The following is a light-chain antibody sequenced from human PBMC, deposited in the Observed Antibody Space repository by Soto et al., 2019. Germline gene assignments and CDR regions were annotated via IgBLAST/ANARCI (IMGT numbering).Light chain of an antibody. V-gene: IGLV2-14*01. CDR1: SSDVGGYNY. CDR2: EVS. CDR3: SSYISSSTPYV. J-gene: IGLJ1*01. Sequence: QSVLTQPASVSGSPGQSITISCTGTSSDVGGYNYVSWYQQHPGKAPKLMIYEVSNRPSGVSNRFSGSKSGNTASLTISGLQAEDEADYYCSSYISSSTPYVFGTGTKLTVL.